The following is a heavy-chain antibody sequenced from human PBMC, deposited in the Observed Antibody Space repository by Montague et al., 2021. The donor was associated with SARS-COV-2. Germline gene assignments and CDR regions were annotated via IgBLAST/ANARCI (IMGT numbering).Heavy chain of an antibody. V-gene: IGHV4-39*01. J-gene: IGHJ6*02. CDR1: GGSISSSSYY. Sequence: SETLSLTCAVSGGSISSSSYYWGWIRQPPGKGLEWIGSIHYSGSTYYNPSLKSRVSISVDTSKNQFSLKLSSVTAADTAVYYCARLWDTVYYYYGMDVWGQGTPVPVS. CDR3: ARLWDTVYYYYGMDV. D-gene: IGHD1-26*01. CDR2: IHYSGST.